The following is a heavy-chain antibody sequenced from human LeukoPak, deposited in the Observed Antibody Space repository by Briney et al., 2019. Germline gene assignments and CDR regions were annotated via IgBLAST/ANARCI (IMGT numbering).Heavy chain of an antibody. D-gene: IGHD3-3*01. CDR3: ARVDYDFWSGYYLDY. CDR1: GFSFRNAW. V-gene: IGHV3-74*01. CDR2: IKGDGSVT. J-gene: IGHJ4*02. Sequence: QPGGSLRLSCAASGFSFRNAWMHWVRHAPGKGLVWVSRIKGDGSVTVYADSAKGRFTISRDNAKNTLYLQMNSLRAEDTAVYYCARVDYDFWSGYYLDYWGQGTLVTVSS.